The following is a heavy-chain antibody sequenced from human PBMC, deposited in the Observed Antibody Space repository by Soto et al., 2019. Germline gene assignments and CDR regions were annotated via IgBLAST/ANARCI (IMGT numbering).Heavy chain of an antibody. J-gene: IGHJ4*02. CDR3: DRSYYYHSTGYYRTFDY. V-gene: IGHV3-23*01. CDR2: VGHSGAST. D-gene: IGHD3-22*01. Sequence: PGGSLRLSCAASGIRFGQYAIGWVRLAPWKGLEWVSVVGHSGASTFYADSVRGRFTISRDNSENTLYLQMNSLRAADTALYFCDRSYYYHSTGYYRTFDYWGPGNLVTVSS. CDR1: GIRFGQYA.